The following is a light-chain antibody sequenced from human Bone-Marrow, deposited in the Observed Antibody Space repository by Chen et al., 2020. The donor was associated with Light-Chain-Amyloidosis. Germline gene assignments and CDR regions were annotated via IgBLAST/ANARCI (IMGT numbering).Light chain of an antibody. CDR2: DAS. V-gene: IGKV1-39*01. Sequence: DIQMIQSPPSLSASGVDRVTITCRASQSISTYLSWYQQQPGNAPKLLIYDASKLQSGVPSRFSGSGSGRDFTLTVRSLQPEDFAVYELQQRYSTVWTFDKGTKVESK. J-gene: IGKJ1*01. CDR3: QQRYSTVWT. CDR1: QSISTY.